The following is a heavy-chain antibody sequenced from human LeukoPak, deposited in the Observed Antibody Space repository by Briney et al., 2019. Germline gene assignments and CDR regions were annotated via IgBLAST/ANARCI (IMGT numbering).Heavy chain of an antibody. V-gene: IGHV3-21*01. D-gene: IGHD3-22*01. Sequence: GGSLRLSCAASGFTFSSFWMHWVRQPPGKGLEWVSSISSSSSYIYYADSVKGRFTISRDNAKNSLYLQMNSLRAEDTAVYYCARDGQRTYYYDSSGYYVDYWGQGTLVTVSS. CDR2: ISSSSSYI. J-gene: IGHJ4*02. CDR1: GFTFSSFW. CDR3: ARDGQRTYYYDSSGYYVDY.